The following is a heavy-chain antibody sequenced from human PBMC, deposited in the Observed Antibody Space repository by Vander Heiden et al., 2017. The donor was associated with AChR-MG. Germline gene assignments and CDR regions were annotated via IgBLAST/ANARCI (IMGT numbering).Heavy chain of an antibody. J-gene: IGHJ3*02. CDR3: TKGYSSGWQEAFEI. CDR1: GFPFSKPW. CDR2: IESKTDGGTT. V-gene: IGHV3-15*04. D-gene: IGHD6-19*01. Sequence: VQLVESGGGLVKTGGSLRLPRAAHGFPFSKPWMSWDRQAPGNGLEWVDRIESKTDGGTTDYAATVKSRFTISREDSKNTLYLQMNSRKTDDTAVNYCTKGYSSGWQEAFEIWGQGEMDTVSS.